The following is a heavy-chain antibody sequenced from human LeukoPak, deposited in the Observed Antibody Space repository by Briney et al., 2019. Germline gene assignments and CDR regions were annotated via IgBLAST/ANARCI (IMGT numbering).Heavy chain of an antibody. D-gene: IGHD6-19*01. J-gene: IGHJ5*02. CDR3: ARRRAVAGRVWFDP. CDR1: GGSFSGYY. V-gene: IGHV4-34*01. CDR2: INHSGST. Sequence: SETLSLTCAVYGGSFSGYYWSWIRQPPGKGLEWIGEINHSGSTNYNPSLKSQVTITVDTSKNQFSLKLSSVTAADTAVYYCARRRAVAGRVWFDPWGQGTLVTVSS.